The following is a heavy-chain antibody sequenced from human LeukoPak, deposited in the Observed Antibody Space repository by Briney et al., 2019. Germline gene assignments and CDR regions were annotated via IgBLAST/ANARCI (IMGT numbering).Heavy chain of an antibody. Sequence: GASVKVSCKASGYTFTSYYMHWVRQAPGQGLEWMGIINPSGGSTSYAQKFQGRVTITRDTSASTAYMELNSLRSEDTAVYYCATYDFPHFDLWGRGTLVTVSS. J-gene: IGHJ2*01. CDR3: ATYDFPHFDL. D-gene: IGHD2-21*01. CDR1: GYTFTSYY. V-gene: IGHV1-46*01. CDR2: INPSGGST.